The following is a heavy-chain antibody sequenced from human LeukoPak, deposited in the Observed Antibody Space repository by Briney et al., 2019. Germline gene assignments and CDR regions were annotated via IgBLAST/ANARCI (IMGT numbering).Heavy chain of an antibody. Sequence: PGGSLRLSCAASRFTFSSYWMHWVRHAPGKGLVWVSRINSDGSSTSYADSVKGRFTISRDHAKNSLHLQMNSLRAEDTAVYYCARGPTGIAAAGVYWGQGTLVTVSS. CDR1: RFTFSSYW. J-gene: IGHJ4*02. V-gene: IGHV3-74*01. CDR2: INSDGSST. D-gene: IGHD6-13*01. CDR3: ARGPTGIAAAGVY.